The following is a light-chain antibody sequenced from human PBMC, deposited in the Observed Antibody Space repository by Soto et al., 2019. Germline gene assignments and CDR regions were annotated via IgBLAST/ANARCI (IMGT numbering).Light chain of an antibody. J-gene: IGLJ2*01. CDR3: QCYDSSLNGVV. CDR2: RNN. Sequence: QSVLTQPPSVSGAPGQRITISCAGTSSNIGADYDVHWYQQLLGTAPKLLIYRNNNRPSGVPDRFSGSKSGTSASLAITGLQTEGEANYYCQCYDSSLNGVVFGGGTKLTVL. V-gene: IGLV1-40*01. CDR1: SSNIGADYD.